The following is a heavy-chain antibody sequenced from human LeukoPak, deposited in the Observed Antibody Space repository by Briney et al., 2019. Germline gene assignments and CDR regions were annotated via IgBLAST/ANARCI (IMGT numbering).Heavy chain of an antibody. Sequence: SETLSLSCAVYGGSFSGYYWSWVRQPPGKGLEWIGEINYSGSTNYSPSLKSRVTISVDTSKNQFSLKLSSVTAADTAVYYCARDPYCSSGSCYYYYYGMDVWGQGTTVTVSS. V-gene: IGHV4-34*01. CDR3: ARDPYCSSGSCYYYYYGMDV. J-gene: IGHJ6*02. CDR2: INYSGST. D-gene: IGHD2-15*01. CDR1: GGSFSGYY.